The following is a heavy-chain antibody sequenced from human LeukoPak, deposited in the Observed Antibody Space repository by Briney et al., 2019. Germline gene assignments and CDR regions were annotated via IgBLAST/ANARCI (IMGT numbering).Heavy chain of an antibody. CDR2: ISGSGGST. Sequence: GGSLRLSCAASGFTFSSYAMSWVRQAPGKGLEWVSAISGSGGSTYYADSVKGRFTISRDNSKNTLYLQMNSLRAEDTAVYYCAKRWSPYYYDSSGYYPVDYWGQGTLSPSPQ. CDR1: GFTFSSYA. V-gene: IGHV3-23*01. D-gene: IGHD3-22*01. J-gene: IGHJ4*02. CDR3: AKRWSPYYYDSSGYYPVDY.